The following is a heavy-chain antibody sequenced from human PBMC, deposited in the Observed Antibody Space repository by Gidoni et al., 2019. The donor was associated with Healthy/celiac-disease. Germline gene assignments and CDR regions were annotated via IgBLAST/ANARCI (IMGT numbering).Heavy chain of an antibody. V-gene: IGHV3-33*01. CDR1: GFPFSGYG. CDR3: ARGRTIQLWLPPDAFDI. D-gene: IGHD5-18*01. CDR2: IWYDGSNK. J-gene: IGHJ3*02. Sequence: QVQLVGSGGGVFQPGRSLRLSCAASGFPFSGYGMHWVRQAPGKGLEWVAIIWYDGSNKYYADSVKGRFTISRDNSKNTLYLQMNSLRAEDTAVYYCARGRTIQLWLPPDAFDIWGQGTMVTVSS.